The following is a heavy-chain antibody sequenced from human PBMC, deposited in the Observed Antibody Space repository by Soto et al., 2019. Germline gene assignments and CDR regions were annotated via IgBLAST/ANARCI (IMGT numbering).Heavy chain of an antibody. Sequence: SETLSLTCTVSGGSISSSSYYWGWIRQPPGKGLEWIGSIYYSGSTYYNPSLKSRVTISVDTSKNQFSLKLSSVTAADTAVYYCANGGYYFDYWGQGTLVTVSS. CDR2: IYYSGST. CDR3: ANGGYYFDY. V-gene: IGHV4-39*01. J-gene: IGHJ4*02. D-gene: IGHD4-17*01. CDR1: GGSISSSSYY.